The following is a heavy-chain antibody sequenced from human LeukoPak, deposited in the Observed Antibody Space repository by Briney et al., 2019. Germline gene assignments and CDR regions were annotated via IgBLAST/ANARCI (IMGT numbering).Heavy chain of an antibody. CDR3: ARAGTIVVPDY. V-gene: IGHV3-30*03. D-gene: IGHD2-15*01. J-gene: IGHJ4*02. CDR1: GFTVSSNY. Sequence: GGSLRLSCAASGFTVSSNYMSWVRQAPGKGLEWVAVISYDGSNKYYADSVKGRFTISRDDAQESLYLQMNSLRAEDTAVYYCARAGTIVVPDYWCQGTLVTVSS. CDR2: ISYDGSNK.